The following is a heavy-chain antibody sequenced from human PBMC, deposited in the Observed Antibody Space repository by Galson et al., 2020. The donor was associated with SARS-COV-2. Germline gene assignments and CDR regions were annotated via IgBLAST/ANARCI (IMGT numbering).Heavy chain of an antibody. J-gene: IGHJ4*02. V-gene: IGHV3-64D*08. CDR3: VKHGAAGGYGNFDY. Sequence: GSLRLSCSASGFTFSTYAMHWVRQAPGKGLEFVSIISNNGDNTFYADSVKGRFTISRDNPKNTLYLQMSSLRAEDTALYYCVKHGAAGGYGNFDYWGQGTLVIVSS. D-gene: IGHD5-12*01. CDR2: ISNNGDNT. CDR1: GFTFSTYA.